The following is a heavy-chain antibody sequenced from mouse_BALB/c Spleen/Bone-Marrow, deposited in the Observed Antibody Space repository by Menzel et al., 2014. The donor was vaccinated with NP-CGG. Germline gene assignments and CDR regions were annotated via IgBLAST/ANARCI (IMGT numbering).Heavy chain of an antibody. J-gene: IGHJ4*01. V-gene: IGHV7-3*02. Sequence: VQLQQPGGGLVQPGGSLRLSCATSGFTFTDHYMSWVRQPPGKALEWLGFIRNKANGYTTEYSASVKGRFTISRDNSQSILYLQMNTLRAEDSATYYCARNYDGAMDYWGQGTSVTVSS. D-gene: IGHD2-12*01. CDR2: IRNKANGYTT. CDR3: ARNYDGAMDY. CDR1: GFTFTDHY.